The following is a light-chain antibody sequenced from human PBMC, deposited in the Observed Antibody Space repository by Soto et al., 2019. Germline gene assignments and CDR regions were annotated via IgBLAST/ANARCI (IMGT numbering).Light chain of an antibody. J-gene: IGKJ1*01. V-gene: IGKV1-39*01. CDR2: AAS. Sequence: FLSVSVAVKENITCRASQGITNYLNWYQQKLGQAPRLLIYAASTLESGVPSRFSGICSETDFTLTITSLQPEDLATCYCQLGHAFPGTFRLRTKV. CDR3: QLGHAFPGT. CDR1: QGITNY.